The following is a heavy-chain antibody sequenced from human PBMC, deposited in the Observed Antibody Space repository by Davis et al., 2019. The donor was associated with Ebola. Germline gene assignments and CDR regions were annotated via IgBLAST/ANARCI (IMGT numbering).Heavy chain of an antibody. CDR2: ISSSSSYI. CDR3: VKDHHCSSTSCYLDAFDI. V-gene: IGHV3-21*01. CDR1: GFTFSSYS. D-gene: IGHD2-2*01. Sequence: PGGSLRLSCAASGFTFSSYSMNWVRQAPGKGLEWVSSISSSSSYIYYADSVKGRFTISRDNSKNTLYLQMSSLRAEDTAVYYCVKDHHCSSTSCYLDAFDIWGQGTMVTVSS. J-gene: IGHJ3*02.